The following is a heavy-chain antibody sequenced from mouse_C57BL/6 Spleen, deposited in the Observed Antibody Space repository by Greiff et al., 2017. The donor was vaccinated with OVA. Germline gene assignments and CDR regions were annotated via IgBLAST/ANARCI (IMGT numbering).Heavy chain of an antibody. V-gene: IGHV1-81*01. Sequence: VQGVESGAELARPGASVKLSCKASGYTFTSYGISWVKQRTGQGLEWIGEIYPRSGNTYYNEKFKGKATLTADKSSSTAYMELRSLTSEDSAVYFCASSNWEETWFAYWGQGTLVTVSA. J-gene: IGHJ3*01. CDR1: GYTFTSYG. CDR2: IYPRSGNT. CDR3: ASSNWEETWFAY. D-gene: IGHD4-1*01.